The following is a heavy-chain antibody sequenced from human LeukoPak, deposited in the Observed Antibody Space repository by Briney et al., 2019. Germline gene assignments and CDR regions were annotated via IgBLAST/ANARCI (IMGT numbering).Heavy chain of an antibody. Sequence: PSETLSLTCAVYGGSFSGYYWSWIRQPPGKGLEWIGEINHSGSTNYNPSLKSRVTISVDTSKNQFSLKLSSVATADTAVYYCARRYCSSTSCYLRWFDPWGQGTLVTVSS. D-gene: IGHD2-2*01. CDR1: GGSFSGYY. CDR2: INHSGST. V-gene: IGHV4-34*01. CDR3: ARRYCSSTSCYLRWFDP. J-gene: IGHJ5*02.